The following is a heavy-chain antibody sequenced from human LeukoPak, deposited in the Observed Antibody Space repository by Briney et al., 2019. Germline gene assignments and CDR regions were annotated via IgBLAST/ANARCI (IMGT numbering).Heavy chain of an antibody. CDR2: ISWNSGSI. CDR1: GFIFNNYA. CDR3: AREFGEHVY. Sequence: GRSLRLSCAGSGFIFNNYAMHWVRQPPGKGLEWVSGISWNSGSIDYADSVKGRFTISRDNAKNTLYLQMNSLRAEDTAVFYCAREFGEHVYWGQGTLVIVSS. V-gene: IGHV3-9*01. J-gene: IGHJ4*02. D-gene: IGHD3-10*01.